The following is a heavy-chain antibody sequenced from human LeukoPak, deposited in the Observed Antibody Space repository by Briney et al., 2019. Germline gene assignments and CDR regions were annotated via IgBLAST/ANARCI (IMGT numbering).Heavy chain of an antibody. CDR3: ARDLGGYPFFMDV. Sequence: SETLSLTCSVSGGSIRSGDHHWAWVRQPPGKGLELIGSLDESSRPYYNRPLKSRVSISGDTSGKQFSLNLTSVAAADTAVYFCARDLGGYPFFMDVWGRGTTVIVSS. CDR1: GGSIRSGDHH. CDR2: LDESSRP. J-gene: IGHJ6*03. V-gene: IGHV4-39*07. D-gene: IGHD2-15*01.